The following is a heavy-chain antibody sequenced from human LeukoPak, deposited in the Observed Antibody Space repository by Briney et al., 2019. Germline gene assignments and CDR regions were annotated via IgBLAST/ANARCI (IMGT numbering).Heavy chain of an antibody. J-gene: IGHJ4*02. CDR2: IYYSGST. Sequence: ASETLSLTCTVSGGSISSSSYYWGWIRQPPGKGLEWIGSIYYSGSTYYNPSLKSRVTISVDTSKNQFSLKLSSVTAEDTAVYYCAREYDSSGWPEIDYWGQGTLVTVSS. CDR1: GGSISSSSYY. V-gene: IGHV4-39*07. CDR3: AREYDSSGWPEIDY. D-gene: IGHD6-19*01.